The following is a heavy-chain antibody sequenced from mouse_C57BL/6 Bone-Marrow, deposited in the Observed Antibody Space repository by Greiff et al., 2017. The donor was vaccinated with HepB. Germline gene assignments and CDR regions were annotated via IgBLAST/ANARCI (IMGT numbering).Heavy chain of an antibody. J-gene: IGHJ1*03. CDR1: GFTFSDYY. CDR3: ARGGDYYGKDWYFDV. Sequence: EVKLVESEGGLVQPGSSMKLSCTASGFTFSDYYMAWVRQVPEKGLEWVANINYDGSSTYYLDSLKSRFIISRDNAKNILYLQMSSLKSEDTATYYCARGGDYYGKDWYFDVWGTGTTVTVSS. V-gene: IGHV5-16*01. CDR2: INYDGSST. D-gene: IGHD1-1*01.